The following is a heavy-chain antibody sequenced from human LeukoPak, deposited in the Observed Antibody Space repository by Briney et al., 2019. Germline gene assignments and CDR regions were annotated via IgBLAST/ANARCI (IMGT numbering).Heavy chain of an antibody. CDR3: ARDRDGDSPPFDY. Sequence: GASVKVSCKASGYTFTSYGISWVRRAPGQGLEWMGWISAYSGNTNYAQKLQGRVSMTTDTSTTTAYLELRSLRSDDTALYYCARDRDGDSPPFDYWGQGTLVTVSS. J-gene: IGHJ4*02. D-gene: IGHD4-17*01. CDR2: ISAYSGNT. CDR1: GYTFTSYG. V-gene: IGHV1-18*04.